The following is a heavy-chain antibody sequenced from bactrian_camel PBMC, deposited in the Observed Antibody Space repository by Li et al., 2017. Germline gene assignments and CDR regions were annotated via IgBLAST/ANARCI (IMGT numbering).Heavy chain of an antibody. CDR3: VQTNGLRVGYMGWFGADFRY. CDR1: GFTFSNYW. Sequence: QLVESGGGPVQSGESLRLSCAASGFTFSNYWMYWIRQAPGKGLEWVAGINSNGGRTDYVGGVKGRFTVSRDNVKSTVYLQLNSLKTEDMAMYYCVQTNGLRVGYMGWFGADFRYWGQGTQVTVS. V-gene: IGHV3S25*01. CDR2: INSNGGRT. J-gene: IGHJ6*01. D-gene: IGHD5*01.